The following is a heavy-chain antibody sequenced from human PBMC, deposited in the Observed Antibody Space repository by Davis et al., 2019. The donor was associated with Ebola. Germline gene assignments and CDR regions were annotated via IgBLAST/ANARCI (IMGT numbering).Heavy chain of an antibody. J-gene: IGHJ5*02. CDR3: VRDYIFAFDL. V-gene: IGHV3-48*02. CDR1: GFTFSDFS. Sequence: PGGSLRLSCAASGFTFSDFSMNWVRQAPGEVLEWISYITTGSNAIHYADSVKGRLTVSRDNVKNSLFLQMNSLRDEDSAVYYCVRDYIFAFDLWGQGARVIVSS. CDR2: ITTGSNAI.